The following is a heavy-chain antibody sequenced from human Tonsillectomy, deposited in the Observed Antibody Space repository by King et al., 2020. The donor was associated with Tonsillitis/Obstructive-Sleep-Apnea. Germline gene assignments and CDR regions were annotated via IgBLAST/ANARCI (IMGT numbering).Heavy chain of an antibody. V-gene: IGHV4-39*02. J-gene: IGHJ4*02. D-gene: IGHD6-6*01. Sequence: QLQESGPGLVKPSETLSLSCTVSGGSISSSPYYWSWIRQPPGKGLEWIGSIYYSGSTYYNPSLKSRVTISVDTSKNQFPLKLSSVTAADTAVYYCAREGEYSSTHFFDYWGQGTLVTVSS. CDR3: AREGEYSSTHFFDY. CDR1: GGSISSSPYY. CDR2: IYYSGST.